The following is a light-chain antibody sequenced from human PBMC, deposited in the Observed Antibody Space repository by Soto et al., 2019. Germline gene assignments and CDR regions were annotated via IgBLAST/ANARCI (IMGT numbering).Light chain of an antibody. V-gene: IGLV2-11*01. CDR2: GVS. CDR3: CSYAGSYKV. Sequence: QSVLTQPRSVSGSPGQSVTISCTGTSSDVGGYNYVSWYQQHPGKAPKLLMFGVSERPSGVPDRFSGSKSGNTASLTISGXXXXDEANYFCCSYAGSYKVFGGGTKVTVL. J-gene: IGLJ2*01. CDR1: SSDVGGYNY.